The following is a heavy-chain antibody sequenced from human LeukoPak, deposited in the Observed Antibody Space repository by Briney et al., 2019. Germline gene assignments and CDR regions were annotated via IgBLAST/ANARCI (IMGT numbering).Heavy chain of an antibody. D-gene: IGHD3-10*01. CDR2: ISYDGSNK. J-gene: IGHJ5*02. V-gene: IGHV3-30*04. CDR1: GFTFNSH. Sequence: PGGSLRLSCADSGFTFNSHMHWVRQAPGEGLEWVAAISYDGSNKKYGDSVKGRFTISSDNSKNTLYLQMNSLRAEDTAVYYCARDRSSGSNLWGQGTLVTVSS. CDR3: ARDRSSGSNL.